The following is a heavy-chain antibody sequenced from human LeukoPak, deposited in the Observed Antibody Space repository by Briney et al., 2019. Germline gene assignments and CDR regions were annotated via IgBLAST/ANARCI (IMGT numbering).Heavy chain of an antibody. V-gene: IGHV4-59*08. Sequence: SETLSLTCTVSGGSISSYYWSWIRQPPGKGLEWIGYIYYSGSTNYNPSLKSRVTISVDTSKNQFSLKLSSVTAADTAVYYCARHAPPPRYHDILTGYSRYYYYGMDVWGQGTTVTVSS. CDR1: GGSISSYY. CDR2: IYYSGST. J-gene: IGHJ6*02. D-gene: IGHD3-9*01. CDR3: ARHAPPPRYHDILTGYSRYYYYGMDV.